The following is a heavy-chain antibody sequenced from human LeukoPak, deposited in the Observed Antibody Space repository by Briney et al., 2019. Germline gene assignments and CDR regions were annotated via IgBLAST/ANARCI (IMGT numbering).Heavy chain of an antibody. CDR1: GFTFGDYA. CDR3: QTYYYDSSGYYYIDQ. Sequence: GGSLRLSCTTSGFTFGDYAMSWVRQATGKGLEWVGFIRSKAYGGTTEYAASVKGRFTISRDDSKGIAHLQMNSLKTEDTAVYYCQTYYYDSSGYYYIDQWGQGTLVTVSS. J-gene: IGHJ4*02. CDR2: IRSKAYGGTT. D-gene: IGHD3-22*01. V-gene: IGHV3-49*04.